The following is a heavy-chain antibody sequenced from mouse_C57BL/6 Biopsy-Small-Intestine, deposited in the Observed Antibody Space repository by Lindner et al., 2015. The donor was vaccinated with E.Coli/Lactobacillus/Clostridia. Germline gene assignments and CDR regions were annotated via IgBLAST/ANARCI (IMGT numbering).Heavy chain of an antibody. CDR2: IYPSDSYT. J-gene: IGHJ2*01. CDR3: ARTVNFAYFDF. CDR1: GYTFTSDW. V-gene: IGHV1-7*01. D-gene: IGHD1-1*01. Sequence: VQLQESGAELAKPGASVKLSCKASGYTFTSDWMHWVKQRPGQGLEWIGYIYPSDSYTKYNQKFKDKVTLTADKSSSTAYMQLSSLTYEDSAVYYCARTVNFAYFDFWGQGTTLTVSS.